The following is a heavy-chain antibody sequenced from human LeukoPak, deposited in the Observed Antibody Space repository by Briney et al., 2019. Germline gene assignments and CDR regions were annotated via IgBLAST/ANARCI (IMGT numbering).Heavy chain of an antibody. CDR3: AKDSAGRYCSITSCNFFDY. J-gene: IGHJ4*02. CDR1: GFTLSTYG. D-gene: IGHD2-2*01. Sequence: GKSLRLSCAGSGFTLSTYGMHWVRQAPGKGLEWVAVISYDGSNKYYADSVKGRFTISRDNSKNTLYLQMSSLRAEDTAVYYCAKDSAGRYCSITSCNFFDYWGQGTPVTVSS. V-gene: IGHV3-30*18. CDR2: ISYDGSNK.